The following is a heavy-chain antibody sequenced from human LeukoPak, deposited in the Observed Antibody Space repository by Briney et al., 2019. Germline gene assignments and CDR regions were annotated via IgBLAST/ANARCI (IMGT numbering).Heavy chain of an antibody. V-gene: IGHV4-4*09. CDR3: ARQADCSSTSCYTGYYYYYMDV. CDR2: IYTSGST. Sequence: SETLSLTCTVSGGSISSYYWSWIRQPPGKGLEWIGYIYTSGSTNYNPSLKSRVTISVDTSKNQFSLKLSSVTAADTALYYCARQADCSSTSCYTGYYYYYMDVWGKGTTVTVSS. D-gene: IGHD2-2*02. CDR1: GGSISSYY. J-gene: IGHJ6*03.